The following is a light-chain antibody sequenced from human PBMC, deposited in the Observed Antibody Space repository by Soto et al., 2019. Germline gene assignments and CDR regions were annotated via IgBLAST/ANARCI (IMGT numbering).Light chain of an antibody. J-gene: IGKJ2*01. V-gene: IGKV1-9*01. CDR3: LQLSSYPYT. CDR1: QGINNY. CDR2: AAS. Sequence: DIQLTQSPSFLSASVGDRVTITCRASQGINNYLAWYQQIPGKAPKLLIYAASTLHRGAPSRFSGSGSGTDFTLTISSLQPEDFATYYCLQLSSYPYTFGQGTKLEIK.